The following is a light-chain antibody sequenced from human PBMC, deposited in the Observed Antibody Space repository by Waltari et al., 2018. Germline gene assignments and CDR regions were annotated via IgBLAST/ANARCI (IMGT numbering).Light chain of an antibody. CDR1: QSISSW. V-gene: IGKV1-5*03. J-gene: IGKJ3*01. Sequence: DIQMTQSPSTLSASVGDIVTITCRASQSISSWLAWYQQKPGKAPKLLIYKASSLESGVPSRFSGSGSGTEFTLTISSLQPDDFATYYCQQYNSYRGTFGPGTKVDIK. CDR3: QQYNSYRGT. CDR2: KAS.